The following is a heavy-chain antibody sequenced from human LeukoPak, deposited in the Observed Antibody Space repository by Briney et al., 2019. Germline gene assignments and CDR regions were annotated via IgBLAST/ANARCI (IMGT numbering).Heavy chain of an antibody. Sequence: ASVKVSCKASGYTFTSYAMHWVRQAPGQRLEWMGWISAGNGNTKYSQKFQGRVTITRDTSASTAYMELSSLRSEDTAVYYCATETTVTLDYWGQGTLVTVSS. D-gene: IGHD4-17*01. CDR3: ATETTVTLDY. V-gene: IGHV1-3*01. J-gene: IGHJ4*02. CDR1: GYTFTSYA. CDR2: ISAGNGNT.